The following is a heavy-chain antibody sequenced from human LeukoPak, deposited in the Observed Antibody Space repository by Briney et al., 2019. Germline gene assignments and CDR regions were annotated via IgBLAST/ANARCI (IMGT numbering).Heavy chain of an antibody. CDR1: GYTFTSYY. CDR3: ARESKVVPAAGYFDY. CDR2: INPSGGST. D-gene: IGHD2-2*01. Sequence: ASVKVPCKASGYTFTSYYMHWVRQAPGQGLEWMGIINPSGGSTSYAQKFQGRVTMTRDTSTSTVYTELSSLRSEDTAVYYCARESKVVPAAGYFDYWGQGTLVTVSS. V-gene: IGHV1-46*01. J-gene: IGHJ4*02.